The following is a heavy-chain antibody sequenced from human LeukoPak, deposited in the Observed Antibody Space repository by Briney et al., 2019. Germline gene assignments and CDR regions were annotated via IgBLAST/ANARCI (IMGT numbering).Heavy chain of an antibody. CDR2: IDRSGTTT. V-gene: IGHV3-48*03. CDR1: GFTFSSYA. J-gene: IGHJ6*02. Sequence: GGSLRLSCAASGFTFSSYAMSWVRQAPGKGLEWVSYIDRSGTTTYYADSVKGRFTISRDNAKNSLYLQMSSLRADDTAVYYCARGHYGLDVWGQGTTVTVSS. CDR3: ARGHYGLDV.